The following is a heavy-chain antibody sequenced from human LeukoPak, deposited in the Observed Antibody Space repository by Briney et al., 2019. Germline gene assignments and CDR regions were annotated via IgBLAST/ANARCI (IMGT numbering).Heavy chain of an antibody. CDR2: ISSSGSSI. V-gene: IGHV3-48*03. D-gene: IGHD5-24*01. Sequence: AGGSLRLSCAASGFTFSSYEMNWVRQAPGKGLEWVSYISSSGSSIYYADSVKGRFTISGDNAKNSLYLQMNSLRAEDTAVYYCARMMAGRGFDYWGQGTLVTVSS. CDR1: GFTFSSYE. CDR3: ARMMAGRGFDY. J-gene: IGHJ4*02.